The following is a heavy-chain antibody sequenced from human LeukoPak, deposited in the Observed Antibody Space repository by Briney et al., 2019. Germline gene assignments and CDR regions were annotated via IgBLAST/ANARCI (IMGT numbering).Heavy chain of an antibody. J-gene: IGHJ6*02. V-gene: IGHV3-21*01. CDR1: GFTFSSYS. D-gene: IGHD6-19*01. CDR3: ARDVAGTLGVYYYYYGMDV. Sequence: GGSLRLSCAASGFTFSSYSMNWVRQAPGKGLEWVSSISSSSSYIYYADSVKGRFTISRDNAKNSLYLQMNSLRAEDTAVYYCARDVAGTLGVYYYYYGMDVWGQGTAVTVSS. CDR2: ISSSSSYI.